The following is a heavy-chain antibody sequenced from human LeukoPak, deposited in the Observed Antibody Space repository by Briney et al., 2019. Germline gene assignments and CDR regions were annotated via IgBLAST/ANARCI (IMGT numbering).Heavy chain of an antibody. CDR2: IRYDGSNK. CDR3: AKGGRGYSYGSFDY. J-gene: IGHJ4*02. V-gene: IGHV3-30*02. D-gene: IGHD5-18*01. Sequence: PGGSLRLSCVASGFTFSSYGMHWARQAPGKGLEWVAFIRYDGSNKYYADSVKGRFTISRDNSKNTLYLQMNSLRAEDTAVYYCAKGGRGYSYGSFDYWGQGTLVTVSS. CDR1: GFTFSSYG.